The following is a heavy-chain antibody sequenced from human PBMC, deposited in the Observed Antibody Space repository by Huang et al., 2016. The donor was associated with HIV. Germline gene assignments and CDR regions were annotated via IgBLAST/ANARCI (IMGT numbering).Heavy chain of an antibody. Sequence: QVQLVQSGAEVKKPGSSVKVSCKASGGTFGSYAISWVRQVPGQGLEWVGGIIPVVGTTNDEQKCQGRVTITADESTATAYMELSSLRSEDTAIYYCARDSRRYCSGGSCYSYYAMDVWGQGTTVTVSS. J-gene: IGHJ6*02. CDR2: IIPVVGTT. CDR3: ARDSRRYCSGGSCYSYYAMDV. D-gene: IGHD2-15*01. CDR1: GGTFGSYA. V-gene: IGHV1-69*01.